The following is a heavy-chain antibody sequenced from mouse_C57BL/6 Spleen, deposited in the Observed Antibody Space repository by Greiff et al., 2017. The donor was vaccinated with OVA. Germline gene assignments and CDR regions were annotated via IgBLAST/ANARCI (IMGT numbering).Heavy chain of an antibody. CDR2: IRNKANGYTT. D-gene: IGHD2-3*01. Sequence: EVKVVESGGGLVQPGGSLSLSCAASGFTFTDYYMSWVRQPPGKALEWLGFIRNKANGYTTEYSASVKGRFTISRDNSQSILYLQMNALRAEDSATYYCARSLYDFDYWGQGTTLTVSS. J-gene: IGHJ2*01. CDR1: GFTFTDYY. CDR3: ARSLYDFDY. V-gene: IGHV7-3*01.